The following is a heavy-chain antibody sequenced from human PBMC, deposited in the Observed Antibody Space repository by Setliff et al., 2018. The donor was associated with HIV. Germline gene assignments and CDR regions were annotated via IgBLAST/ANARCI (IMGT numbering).Heavy chain of an antibody. CDR3: AKKTAAYTSGSWLHY. J-gene: IGHJ4*02. Sequence: GGSLRLSCAANGFSFSSYAMSWVRQAPGKGLEWVSGIGGSGGSTYYADSVKGRFVISREKSKSTLYLQMNSLRAEDTAVYYCAKKTAAYTSGSWLHYWGQGTLVTVSS. CDR2: IGGSGGST. CDR1: GFSFSSYA. D-gene: IGHD3-10*01. V-gene: IGHV3-23*01.